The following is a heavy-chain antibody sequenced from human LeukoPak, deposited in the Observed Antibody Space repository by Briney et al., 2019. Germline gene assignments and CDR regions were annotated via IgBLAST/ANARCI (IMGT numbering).Heavy chain of an antibody. CDR3: ARDRSSSWSAEFDY. J-gene: IGHJ4*02. D-gene: IGHD6-13*01. CDR1: GFTFSSYW. Sequence: GGSLRLSCAASGFTFSSYWMSWVRQAPGKGLEWVSAISGSGGSTYYADSVKGRFTISRDNSKNTLYLQMNSLRAEDTAVYYCARDRSSSWSAEFDYWGQGTLVTVSS. V-gene: IGHV3-23*01. CDR2: ISGSGGST.